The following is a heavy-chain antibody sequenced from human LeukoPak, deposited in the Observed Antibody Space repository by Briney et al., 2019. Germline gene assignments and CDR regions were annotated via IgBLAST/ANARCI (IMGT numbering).Heavy chain of an antibody. J-gene: IGHJ6*02. CDR1: GFTFSSSA. CDR3: AAGLEAATNMLDYYYHGMDV. CDR2: IVVGSGNT. Sequence: SVKVSCKASGFTFSSSAMQWVRQARGQRLEWIGWIVVGSGNTNYAQKFQERVTITRDMSTSTAYMELSSLRSEDTAVYYCAAGLEAATNMLDYYYHGMDVWGQGTTVTVSS. D-gene: IGHD5-24*01. V-gene: IGHV1-58*02.